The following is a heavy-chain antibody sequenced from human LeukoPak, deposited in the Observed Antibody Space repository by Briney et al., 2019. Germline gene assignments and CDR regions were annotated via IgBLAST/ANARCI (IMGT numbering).Heavy chain of an antibody. CDR3: ARVLSLGYCSSTGCYDDAFDI. Sequence: KPSETLSLTCTVSGGSISSYYWSWIRQPPGKGLEWIGYIYYSGSTNYNPSLKSRVTISVDTSKNQFSLKLSSVTAADTAVYYCARVLSLGYCSSTGCYDDAFDIWGQGTMVTVSS. CDR1: GGSISSYY. CDR2: IYYSGST. V-gene: IGHV4-59*01. D-gene: IGHD2-2*01. J-gene: IGHJ3*02.